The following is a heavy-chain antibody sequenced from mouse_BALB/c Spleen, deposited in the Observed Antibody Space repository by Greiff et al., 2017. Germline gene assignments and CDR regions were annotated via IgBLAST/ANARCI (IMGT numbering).Heavy chain of an antibody. D-gene: IGHD1-1*01. CDR3: ARCYGSSYGYFDY. J-gene: IGHJ2*01. CDR1: GDSITSGY. V-gene: IGHV3-8*02. Sequence: EVKLQESGPSLVKPSQTLSLTCSVTGDSITSGYWNWIRKFPGNKLEYMGYISYSGSTYYNPSLKSRISITRDTSKNQYYLQLNSVTTEDTATYYCARCYGSSYGYFDYWGQGTTLTVSS. CDR2: ISYSGST.